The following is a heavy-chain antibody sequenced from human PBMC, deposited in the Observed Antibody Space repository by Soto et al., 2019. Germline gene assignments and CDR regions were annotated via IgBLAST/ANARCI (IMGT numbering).Heavy chain of an antibody. CDR1: GFTFSSYA. J-gene: IGHJ5*02. CDR2: ISGSGGST. D-gene: IGHD3-22*01. CDR3: AKGDLYYYEPKWFDP. Sequence: GGSLRLSCAASGFTFSSYAMSWVRQAPGKGLEWVSAISGSGGSTYYADSVKGRFTISRDNSKNTLYLQMNSLRAEDTAVYYCAKGDLYYYEPKWFDPWGQGTLVTVSS. V-gene: IGHV3-23*01.